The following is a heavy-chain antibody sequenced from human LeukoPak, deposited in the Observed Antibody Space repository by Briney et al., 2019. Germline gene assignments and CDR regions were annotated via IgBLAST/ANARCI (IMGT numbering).Heavy chain of an antibody. CDR3: ARIVGGSQDY. J-gene: IGHJ4*02. CDR1: GDSVSSNSAA. D-gene: IGHD3-16*02. CDR2: TYYRYKWHN. V-gene: IGHV6-1*01. Sequence: SQTLSLTCAISGDSVSSNSAAWNWITQSPSRDLEWLRRTYYRYKWHNDYAVSVKSRITINRDTSKNQFALLLNSVTPEDTGVYYCARIVGGSQDYWGQGTLVTVSS.